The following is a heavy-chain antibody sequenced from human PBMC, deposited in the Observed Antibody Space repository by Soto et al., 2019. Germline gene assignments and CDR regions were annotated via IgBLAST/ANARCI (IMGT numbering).Heavy chain of an antibody. V-gene: IGHV4-59*08. CDR3: ARRWGYPFDY. CDR2: IYYSGST. CDR1: GGSISSYY. J-gene: IGHJ4*02. D-gene: IGHD5-12*01. Sequence: QVQLQESGPGLVKPSETLSLTCTVSGGSISSYYWSWIRQPPGKGLEWIGYIYYSGSTNYNPSLKRRAPIPVDTSTNQLSLTLSSVTAADTAVYDCARRWGYPFDYWGQGTLVTVSS.